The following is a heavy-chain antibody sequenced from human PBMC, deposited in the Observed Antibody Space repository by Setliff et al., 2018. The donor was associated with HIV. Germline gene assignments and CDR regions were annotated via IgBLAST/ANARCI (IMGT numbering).Heavy chain of an antibody. CDR2: IYLSGST. V-gene: IGHV4-38-2*01. J-gene: IGHJ4*02. CDR3: ARGPLTIFGVVIIPNYFGY. D-gene: IGHD3-3*01. Sequence: SETLSLTCAVSGSAISNDYYWGWIRQPPGKGLEWIGSIYLSGSTYYNPSLKSRVTISPDTSKNQFSLKLSSVTAADTAVYYCARGPLTIFGVVIIPNYFGYWGQGTLVT. CDR1: GSAISNDYY.